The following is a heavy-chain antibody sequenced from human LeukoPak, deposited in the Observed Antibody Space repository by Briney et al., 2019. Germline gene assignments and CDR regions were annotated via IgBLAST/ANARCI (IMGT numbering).Heavy chain of an antibody. Sequence: GASVKVSCRASGYTFTSYYMHWVRQAPGQGLEWMGIINPSGGSTSYAQKFQGRVTMTRDTSTSTVYMELSSLRSEDTAVYYCARVGRSRTAAGFGAFDIWGQGTTVTVCS. D-gene: IGHD6-25*01. V-gene: IGHV1-46*01. CDR3: ARVGRSRTAAGFGAFDI. CDR1: GYTFTSYY. CDR2: INPSGGST. J-gene: IGHJ3*02.